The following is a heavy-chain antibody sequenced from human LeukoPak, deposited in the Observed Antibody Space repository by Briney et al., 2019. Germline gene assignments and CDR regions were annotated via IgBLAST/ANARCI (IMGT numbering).Heavy chain of an antibody. CDR2: IKHSGGT. D-gene: IGHD3-9*01. Sequence: SETLSLTCTLYGGSLSGYSWTWIRQPPGEGLEWIGEIKHSGGTNYNPSLKSRVTISVDTSKNQFSLKLSFVTAADTAVYYCARGELRYFDWLPWGQGTLVTVSS. CDR3: ARGELRYFDWLP. CDR1: GGSLSGYS. V-gene: IGHV4-34*01. J-gene: IGHJ4*02.